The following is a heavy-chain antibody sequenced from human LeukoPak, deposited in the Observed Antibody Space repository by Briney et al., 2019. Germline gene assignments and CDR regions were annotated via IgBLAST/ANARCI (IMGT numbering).Heavy chain of an antibody. CDR1: GGSFSGYY. CDR3: ARENYDILTGFSDAFDI. J-gene: IGHJ3*02. V-gene: IGHV4-34*01. D-gene: IGHD3-9*01. CDR2: INHSGST. Sequence: SETLSLTCAVYGGSFSGYYWSWIRQPPGKGLEWIGEINHSGSTNYNPSLKSRVTISVDTSKNQFSLRLSSVTAADTAVYYCARENYDILTGFSDAFDIWGQGTMVTVSS.